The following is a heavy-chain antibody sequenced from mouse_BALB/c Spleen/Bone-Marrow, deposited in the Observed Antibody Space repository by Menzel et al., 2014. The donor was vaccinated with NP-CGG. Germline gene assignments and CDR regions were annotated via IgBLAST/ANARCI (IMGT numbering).Heavy chain of an antibody. CDR3: ATGFAY. CDR2: IDPANGNT. J-gene: IGHJ3*01. V-gene: IGHV14-3*02. CDR1: GFNIKDTY. Sequence: EVQLVESGAELVKPGASVKLSCTASGFNIKDTYMHWAKQRPEQGLEWIGRIDPANGNTKYDPKFQGKATITADTSSNTAYLQLSSLTSEDTAVYYCATGFAYWGQGTLATVSA.